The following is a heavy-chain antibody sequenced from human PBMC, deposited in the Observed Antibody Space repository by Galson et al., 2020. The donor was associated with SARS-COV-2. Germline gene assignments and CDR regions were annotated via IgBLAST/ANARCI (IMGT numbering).Heavy chain of an antibody. CDR3: VKDGVRFNYYYYMDG. Sequence: GESLKISCSASGFTFNTYAMYWVRQAPGKGLEYVSAISSDGGSTYYADSVKGRFTISRDNSKNTLYLQMSSLRAEDTAVYYCVKDGVRFNYYYYMDGWGKGTTVTVSS. J-gene: IGHJ6*03. CDR2: ISSDGGST. V-gene: IGHV3-64D*06. D-gene: IGHD3-3*01. CDR1: GFTFNTYA.